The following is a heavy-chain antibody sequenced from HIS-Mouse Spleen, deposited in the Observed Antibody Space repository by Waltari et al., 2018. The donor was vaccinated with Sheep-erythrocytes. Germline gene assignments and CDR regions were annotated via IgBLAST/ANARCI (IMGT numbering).Heavy chain of an antibody. D-gene: IGHD3-3*01. CDR1: GGSISSSSYY. CDR3: ARVPPGYYDFWSGPTGPRWFDP. CDR2: IYYSGST. J-gene: IGHJ5*02. Sequence: QLQLQESGPGLVKPSETLSLTCTVSGGSISSSSYYWGWIRQPPGKGLEWIGSIYYSGSTYYIPALKSRVTISVDTSKNQFSLKLSSVTAADTAVYYCARVPPGYYDFWSGPTGPRWFDPWGQGTLVTVSS. V-gene: IGHV4-39*07.